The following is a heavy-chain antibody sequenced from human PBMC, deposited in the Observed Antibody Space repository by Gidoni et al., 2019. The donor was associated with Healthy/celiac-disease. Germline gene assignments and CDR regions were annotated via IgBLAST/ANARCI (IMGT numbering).Heavy chain of an antibody. CDR3: ARALVSGGGTLLIYYYYGMDV. D-gene: IGHD3-16*01. CDR2: IIPIFGTA. V-gene: IGHV1-69*01. J-gene: IGHJ6*02. Sequence: QVQLVQSGAEVKKPGSSVKVSCKASGGTFSSYAISWVRQAPGQGLEWMGGIIPIFGTANYAQKFQGRVTITADESTSTAYMELSSLRSEDTAVYYCARALVSGGGTLLIYYYYGMDVWGQGTTVTVSS. CDR1: GGTFSSYA.